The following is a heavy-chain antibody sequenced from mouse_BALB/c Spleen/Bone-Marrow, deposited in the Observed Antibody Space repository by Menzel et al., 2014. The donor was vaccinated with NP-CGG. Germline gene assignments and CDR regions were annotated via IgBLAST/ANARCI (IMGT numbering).Heavy chain of an antibody. J-gene: IGHJ2*01. CDR1: GYAFTNYN. Sequence: EVQLQESGPELVKPGASVKVSCKASGYAFTNYNMYWVKQSHGKSLEWIGYNDPYSGGTNYNQKFRGKATLTVDKSSSTAYMHLNSLTSEDSAVYYCARLGTTAVPDYWGQGTTLTVSS. CDR3: ARLGTTAVPDY. V-gene: IGHV1S135*01. D-gene: IGHD1-1*01. CDR2: NDPYSGGT.